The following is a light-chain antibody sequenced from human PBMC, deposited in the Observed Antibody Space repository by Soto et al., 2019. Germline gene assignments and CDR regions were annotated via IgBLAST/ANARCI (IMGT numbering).Light chain of an antibody. V-gene: IGKV1-5*03. J-gene: IGKJ3*01. CDR1: QTISSW. CDR3: QQYNSPFP. Sequence: DIQMTQSPSTLSGSVGDRVTITCRASQTISSWLAWYQQKPGKAPKLLIYKASTLKSGVPSRFSGSGSGTEFTLTISSLQPDDFATYYCQQYNSPFPFGPGTKVDIK. CDR2: KAS.